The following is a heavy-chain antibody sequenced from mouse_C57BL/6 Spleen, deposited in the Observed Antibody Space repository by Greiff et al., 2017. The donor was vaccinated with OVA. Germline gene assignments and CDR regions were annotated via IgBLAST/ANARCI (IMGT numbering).Heavy chain of an antibody. V-gene: IGHV1-18*01. J-gene: IGHJ1*03. Sequence: VQLQQSGPELVKPGASVKIPCKASGYTFTDYNMDWVKQSHGKSLEWIGDINPNNGGTIYNQKFKGKAPLTVDKSSSTAYMEVLRLISNDAAVYYGARGGVYSNHWYVDVWGTGTTLTVSS. D-gene: IGHD2-5*01. CDR1: GYTFTDYN. CDR3: ARGGVYSNHWYVDV. CDR2: INPNNGGT.